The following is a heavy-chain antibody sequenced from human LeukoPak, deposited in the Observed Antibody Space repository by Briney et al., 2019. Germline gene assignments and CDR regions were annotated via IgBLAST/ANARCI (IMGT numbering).Heavy chain of an antibody. CDR2: ISSSGSTI. V-gene: IGHV3-48*04. D-gene: IGHD6-19*01. CDR3: ARQPYSSGWYEFDY. Sequence: GGSLRLSCAASGFTFSSYSMNWVRQAPGKGLGWVSYISSSGSTIYYADSVKGRFTISRDNAKNSLYLQMNSLRAEDTAVYYCARQPYSSGWYEFDYWGQGTLVTVSS. CDR1: GFTFSSYS. J-gene: IGHJ4*02.